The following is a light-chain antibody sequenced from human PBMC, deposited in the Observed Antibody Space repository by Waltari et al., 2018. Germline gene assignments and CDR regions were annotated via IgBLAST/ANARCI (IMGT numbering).Light chain of an antibody. Sequence: QSALTQPASVSGSPGQSITISCTGTSSDVGAFDSVSWYQQHPGKAPQLIIYEVIRRPSGISDRFSGSKSDNTASLTIFDLQPEDEADYYCSSFTTRSTYAFGARTKVTVL. CDR3: SSFTTRSTYA. CDR2: EVI. CDR1: SSDVGAFDS. V-gene: IGLV2-14*01. J-gene: IGLJ1*01.